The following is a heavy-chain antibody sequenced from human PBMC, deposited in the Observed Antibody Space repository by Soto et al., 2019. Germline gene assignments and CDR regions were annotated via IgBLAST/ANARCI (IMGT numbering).Heavy chain of an antibody. CDR2: IGYDGSKE. J-gene: IGHJ6*02. V-gene: IGHV3-33*01. D-gene: IGHD1-1*01. CDR1: GLNFNRNG. CDR3: DRDRSAGNYFYYGTEV. Sequence: QVQLVEAGGGVVQPGRALRLSCAASGLNFNRNGMHWVRQAPGKGLEWVAVIGYDGSKESYSDYVKGRFTISRDNSKKMLYLQMNSVRVEDTAVDFCDRDRSAGNYFYYGTEVWCQGTTVTVSS.